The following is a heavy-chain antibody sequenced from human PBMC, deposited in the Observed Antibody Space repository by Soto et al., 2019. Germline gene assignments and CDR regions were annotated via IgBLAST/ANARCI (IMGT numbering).Heavy chain of an antibody. Sequence: ASVKVSCKASGYTFTGYYMHWVRQAPGQGLEWMAIINPMGGSTNYAQEFQGRVTLTSDTSTSTVYMELSSLRFEDTALFYCARDLAAGDLWGQGTLVTVPS. J-gene: IGHJ5*02. CDR1: GYTFTGYY. V-gene: IGHV1-46*01. D-gene: IGHD6-13*01. CDR3: ARDLAAGDL. CDR2: INPMGGST.